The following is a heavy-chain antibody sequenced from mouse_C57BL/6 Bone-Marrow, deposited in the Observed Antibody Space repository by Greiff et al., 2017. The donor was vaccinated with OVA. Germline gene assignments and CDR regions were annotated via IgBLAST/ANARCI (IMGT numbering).Heavy chain of an antibody. CDR2: IWGDGST. D-gene: IGHD1-1*01. CDR3: AKGGSEGLYAVDY. Sequence: VQLQQSGPGLVAPSQSLSITCTVSGFSFTSYGVSWVRQPPGKGLEWLGVIWGDGSTNYHSALLSRLGISKGNSKSQVFLKLISLQTDDAATYYCAKGGSEGLYAVDYWGQGTSVTVSS. J-gene: IGHJ4*01. CDR1: GFSFTSYG. V-gene: IGHV2-3*01.